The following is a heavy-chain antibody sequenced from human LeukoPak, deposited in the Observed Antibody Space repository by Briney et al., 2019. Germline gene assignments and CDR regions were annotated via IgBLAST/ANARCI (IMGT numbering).Heavy chain of an antibody. CDR3: ARDSYYYHSSGYSALDI. D-gene: IGHD3-22*01. Sequence: SQTLSLTCTVSCGSISSGRNYWSGIRQPAEKGLEWIGRIYTSGSAKYNPSLKSRVTISADSSKNQFSLKLSSVTDADTAMYYCARDSYYYHSSGYSALDIWGQGTMVTVS. CDR1: CGSISSGRNY. CDR2: IYTSGSA. V-gene: IGHV4-61*02. J-gene: IGHJ3*02.